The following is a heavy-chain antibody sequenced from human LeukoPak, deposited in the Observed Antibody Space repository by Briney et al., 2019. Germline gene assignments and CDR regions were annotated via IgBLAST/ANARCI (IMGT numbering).Heavy chain of an antibody. D-gene: IGHD6-13*01. CDR3: ARAPGIAAAGYFDY. CDR2: IYYSGST. CDR1: GGSISSYY. Sequence: SETLSLTCTVSGGSISSYYWSWIRQPPGKGLEWIGYIYYSGSTNYNPSLKSRVTISVDTSKSQFSLKLSSVTAADTAVYYCARAPGIAAAGYFDYWGQGALVTVSS. V-gene: IGHV4-59*01. J-gene: IGHJ4*02.